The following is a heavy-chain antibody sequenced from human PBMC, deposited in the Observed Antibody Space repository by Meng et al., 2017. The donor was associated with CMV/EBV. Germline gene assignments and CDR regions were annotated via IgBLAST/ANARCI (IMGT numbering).Heavy chain of an antibody. CDR1: GFTFSSYA. D-gene: IGHD6-19*01. V-gene: IGHV3-23*03. Sequence: GGSLRLPCAASGFTFSSYAMSWVRQAPGKGLEWVSVIYSGGSSTYYADSVKGRFTITRDTSKNTLYLQMNSLRAEDKAVYDCARERGYSSGWYSPDFDYWGQGTLVTVSS. CDR2: IYSGGSST. J-gene: IGHJ4*02. CDR3: ARERGYSSGWYSPDFDY.